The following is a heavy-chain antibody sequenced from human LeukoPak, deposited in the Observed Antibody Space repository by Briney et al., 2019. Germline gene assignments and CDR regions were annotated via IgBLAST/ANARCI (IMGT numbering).Heavy chain of an antibody. D-gene: IGHD3-22*01. J-gene: IGHJ4*02. V-gene: IGHV4-39*01. CDR3: ARREDFDSGGYYHFDY. CDR2: IYYSGST. Sequence: SETLSLTCTVSGGSISSSSCYWGWIRQPPEKGLEWIGSIYYSGSTYYNPSLKSRVTISVDTSKNQFSLKLSSVTAADTAVYYCARREDFDSGGYYHFDYWGQGTLVTVSS. CDR1: GGSISSSSCY.